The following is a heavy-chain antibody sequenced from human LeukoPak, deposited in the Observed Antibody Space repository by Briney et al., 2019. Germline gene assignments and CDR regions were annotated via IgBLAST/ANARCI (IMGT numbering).Heavy chain of an antibody. Sequence: SGTLSLSCTVSGGSISSYYWSWIRQPAGKGLEWIGRIYASGSAKYNPSLTIRVTRSVDTSKNQFTLKRSSVTAAHTAVYCCARPLDTYSSGWYQAPCGYGGQGTLVTDSS. V-gene: IGHV4-4*07. CDR1: GGSISSYY. CDR3: ARPLDTYSSGWYQAPCGY. D-gene: IGHD6-19*01. J-gene: IGHJ4*02. CDR2: IYASGSA.